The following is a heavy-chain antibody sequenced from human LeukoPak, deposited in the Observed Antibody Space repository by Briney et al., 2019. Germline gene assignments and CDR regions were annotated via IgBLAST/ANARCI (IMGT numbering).Heavy chain of an antibody. CDR3: ARGYNWNEAPYYFDY. Sequence: PGGSLRLSCAASGSTFSDYYMSWIRQAPGKGLEWVSYISSSGSTIYYADSVKGRFTISRDNAKNSLYLQMNSLRAEDTAVYYCARGYNWNEAPYYFDYWGQGTLVTVSS. CDR1: GSTFSDYY. V-gene: IGHV3-11*04. J-gene: IGHJ4*02. CDR2: ISSSGSTI. D-gene: IGHD1-20*01.